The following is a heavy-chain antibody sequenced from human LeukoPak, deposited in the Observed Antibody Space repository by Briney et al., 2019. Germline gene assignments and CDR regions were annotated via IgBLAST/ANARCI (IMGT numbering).Heavy chain of an antibody. CDR3: ARPLGDGGYNTFDY. CDR1: GYTFTGYF. V-gene: IGHV1-2*02. D-gene: IGHD5-24*01. J-gene: IGHJ4*02. CDR2: INPNSGGT. Sequence: ASVKVSCKASGYTFTGYFMYWVRQAPGQGLEWMGWINPNSGGTNYAQKFQGRVTMTRDTSISTAYMELSRLRSDDTAVYYCARPLGDGGYNTFDYWGQGALVTVCS.